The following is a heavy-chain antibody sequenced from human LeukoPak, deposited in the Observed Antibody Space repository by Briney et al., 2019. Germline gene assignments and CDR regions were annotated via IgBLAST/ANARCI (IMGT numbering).Heavy chain of an antibody. CDR3: ARENDYFDY. CDR2: IYESGST. V-gene: IGHV4-30-2*01. J-gene: IGHJ4*02. Sequence: SETLSLTCAVSGGSISSGGYSWRWIRQPPGKGLEWIGYIYESGSTYYNPSLKGRVTISADRSKNPFSLQLIFVTAADTAVYYCARENDYFDYWGQGTLVTVSS. CDR1: GGSISSGGYS.